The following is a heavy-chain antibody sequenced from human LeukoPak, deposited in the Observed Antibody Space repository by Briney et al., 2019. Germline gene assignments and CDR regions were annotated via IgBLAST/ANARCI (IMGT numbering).Heavy chain of an antibody. D-gene: IGHD3-16*01. CDR3: VGLSLDYDKDF. CDR1: YDSINDGEYY. J-gene: IGHJ4*02. CDR2: IYYIADRGDT. V-gene: IGHV4-30-4*08. Sequence: SETLSLTCSVSYDSINDGEYYWNWIRQSPGKGLEWIGYIYYIADRGDTYYNPSLKSRVTISVERSRNQFTLKLSSVTAADTAVYHCVGLSLDYDKDFWGQGTLVTVSS.